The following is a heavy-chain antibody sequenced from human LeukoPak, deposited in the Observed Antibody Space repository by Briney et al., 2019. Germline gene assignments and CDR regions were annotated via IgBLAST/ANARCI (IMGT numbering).Heavy chain of an antibody. Sequence: GASVKVSCKASGYTFTSYYMHWVRQAPGQGLEWMGIINPSGGSTSYAQKFQGRVTMTRDTSTSTVYMELSSLRSEDTAVYYCAGPGYGDYGMDVWGQGTTVTVSS. CDR3: AGPGYGDYGMDV. CDR2: INPSGGST. D-gene: IGHD3-9*01. J-gene: IGHJ6*02. V-gene: IGHV1-46*01. CDR1: GYTFTSYY.